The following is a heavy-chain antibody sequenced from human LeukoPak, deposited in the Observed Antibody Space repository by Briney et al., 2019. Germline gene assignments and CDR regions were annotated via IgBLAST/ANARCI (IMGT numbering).Heavy chain of an antibody. CDR3: AREDSSGYSGY. J-gene: IGHJ4*02. D-gene: IGHD3-22*01. CDR2: INSGGSST. CDR1: GFTFSSYW. V-gene: IGHV3-74*01. Sequence: GGSLRLSCAASGFTFSSYWMHWVRQAPGKGLVWVSRINSGGSSTSYADSVKGRFTISRDNAKNTLYLQMNSLRAEDTAVYYCAREDSSGYSGYWGQGTLVAVSS.